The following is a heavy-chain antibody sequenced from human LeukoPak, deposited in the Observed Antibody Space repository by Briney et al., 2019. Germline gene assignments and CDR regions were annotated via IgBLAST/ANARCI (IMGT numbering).Heavy chain of an antibody. CDR1: GFTFSSYA. J-gene: IGHJ5*02. CDR2: ISGSGGTT. Sequence: GGSLRLSCAASGFTFSSYAMSWVRQAPGKGLEWVSAISGSGGTTYYADSVKGRFTISRDNSKNTLNLEMNSLRAEDTALYYCAKDCWFDPWGQGTLVTVSS. CDR3: AKDCWFDP. V-gene: IGHV3-23*01.